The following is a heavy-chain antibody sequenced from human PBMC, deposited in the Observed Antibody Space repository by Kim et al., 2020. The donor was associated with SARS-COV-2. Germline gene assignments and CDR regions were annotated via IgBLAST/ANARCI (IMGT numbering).Heavy chain of an antibody. J-gene: IGHJ3*02. Sequence: SQTLSLTCAISGDSVSSNSAAWNWIRQSPSRGLEWLGRTYYRSKWYNDYAVSVKSRITINPDTSKNQFSLQLNSVTPEDTAVYYCARDRKQQMVGGDDAFDIWGQGTTVTVSS. V-gene: IGHV6-1*01. CDR1: GDSVSSNSAA. CDR3: ARDRKQQMVGGDDAFDI. D-gene: IGHD6-13*01. CDR2: TYYRSKWYN.